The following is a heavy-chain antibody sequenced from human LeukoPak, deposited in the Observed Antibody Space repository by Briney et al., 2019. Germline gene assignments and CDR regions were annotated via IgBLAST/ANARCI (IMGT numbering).Heavy chain of an antibody. CDR1: GASISGYY. J-gene: IGHJ6*02. Sequence: SETLSLTCTVSGASISGYYWNWIRHPPRKGLEWIGYMYYSGSTNYNPSLKSRVTMSGDTSKNELSLKLSSVTAADTAVYYCARMNGDYGFRNYFYYGLDVWGQGTTVTVSS. CDR2: MYYSGST. D-gene: IGHD4-17*01. V-gene: IGHV4-59*08. CDR3: ARMNGDYGFRNYFYYGLDV.